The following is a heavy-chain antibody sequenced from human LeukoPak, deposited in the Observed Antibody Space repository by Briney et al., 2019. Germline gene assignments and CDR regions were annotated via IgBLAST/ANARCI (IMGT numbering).Heavy chain of an antibody. J-gene: IGHJ6*03. Sequence: GGSLRLSCAASGFTFSSYWMSWVRQAPGKGLEWVANIKQDGSEKYYVDSVKGRFTISRDNAKNSLYLQMNSLRAEDTAVYYCARVRYYDSSGYYYVRAYYYYYYMDVWGKGTTVTVSS. D-gene: IGHD3-22*01. CDR2: IKQDGSEK. CDR1: GFTFSSYW. CDR3: ARVRYYDSSGYYYVRAYYYYYYMDV. V-gene: IGHV3-7*01.